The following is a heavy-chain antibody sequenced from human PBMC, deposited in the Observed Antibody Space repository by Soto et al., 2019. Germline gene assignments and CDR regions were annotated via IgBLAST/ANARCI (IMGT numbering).Heavy chain of an antibody. D-gene: IGHD5-18*01. J-gene: IGHJ4*02. Sequence: GGSLRLSCAASGFTFSTYWMHWIRQVPGKGLEWVSTVTASGGGTFYANSVKGRFTISRDNSRNTLHLQMSSLRVEDTALYYCAKALVPALTAKFGYWGQGTLVTVSS. V-gene: IGHV3-23*01. CDR3: AKALVPALTAKFGY. CDR1: GFTFSTYW. CDR2: VTASGGGT.